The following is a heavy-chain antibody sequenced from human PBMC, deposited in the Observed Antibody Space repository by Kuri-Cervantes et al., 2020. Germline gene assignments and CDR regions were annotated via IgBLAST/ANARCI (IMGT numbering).Heavy chain of an antibody. CDR1: GFTFSSYS. CDR3: ARDPLNYASYYDY. Sequence: GESLKISCAASGFTFSSYSMNWVRQAPGKGLEWVSSISSSSSYIYYADSVKGRFTISRDNAKNSLDLQMNSLRAEDTAVYYCARDPLNYASYYDYWGQGTLVTVSS. CDR2: ISSSSSYI. D-gene: IGHD1-7*01. J-gene: IGHJ4*02. V-gene: IGHV3-21*04.